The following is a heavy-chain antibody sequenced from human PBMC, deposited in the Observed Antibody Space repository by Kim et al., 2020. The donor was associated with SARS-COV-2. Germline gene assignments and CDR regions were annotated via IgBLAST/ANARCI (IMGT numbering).Heavy chain of an antibody. D-gene: IGHD3-16*01. V-gene: IGHV3-11*06. Sequence: YTNYADSVKGRFTITRDNAKNSLYLQTNSLRAEDTAVYYCARLGELTPDVWGQGTTVTVSS. CDR3: ARLGELTPDV. J-gene: IGHJ6*02. CDR2: YT.